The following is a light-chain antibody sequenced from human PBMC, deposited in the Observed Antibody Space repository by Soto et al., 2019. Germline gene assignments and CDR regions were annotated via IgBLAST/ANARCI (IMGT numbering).Light chain of an antibody. CDR3: QQSYITPYT. V-gene: IGKV1-39*01. CDR2: AAS. CDR1: QSISVH. Sequence: DIQMTQSPPSLSASVGDTVTITCRASQSISVHLNWYQQKPGKVPKLLLYAASNLQSGVPSRFSGSGSETDFALTISSPQPEDFATYYCQQSYITPYTFGQGTKLQIK. J-gene: IGKJ2*01.